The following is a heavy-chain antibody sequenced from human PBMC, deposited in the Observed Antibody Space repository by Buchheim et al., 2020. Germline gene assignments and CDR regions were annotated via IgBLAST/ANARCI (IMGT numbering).Heavy chain of an antibody. D-gene: IGHD3-22*01. J-gene: IGHJ4*02. V-gene: IGHV4-4*02. CDR1: GGSISSSNW. CDR2: IYHIGST. Sequence: QVQLQESGPGLVKPSGTLSLTCAVSGGSISSSNWWSWVRQPPGTGLGWIGEIYHIGSTNYNPSLKIQVPITVDKSKHQFSLKLSAVTAADTAVYYCARTTGGYYYDSSGYPYFDYWGQGTL. CDR3: ARTTGGYYYDSSGYPYFDY.